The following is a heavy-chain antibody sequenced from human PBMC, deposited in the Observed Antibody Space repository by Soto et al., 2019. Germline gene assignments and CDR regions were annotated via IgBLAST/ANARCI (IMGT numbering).Heavy chain of an antibody. Sequence: SETLSLTSTVSGGSISSSSYYWGWIRQPPGKGLEWIGSIYYSGSTYYNPSLKSRVTISVDTSKNQFSLKLSSVTAADTAVYYCATHDTKNVLRYFDWLSSPMYLGQGTMVTVSS. V-gene: IGHV4-39*01. CDR3: ATHDTKNVLRYFDWLSSPMY. J-gene: IGHJ4*02. CDR1: GGSISSSSYY. D-gene: IGHD3-9*01. CDR2: IYYSGST.